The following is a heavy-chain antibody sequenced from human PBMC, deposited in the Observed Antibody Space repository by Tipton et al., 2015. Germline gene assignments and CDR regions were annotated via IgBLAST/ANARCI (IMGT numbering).Heavy chain of an antibody. J-gene: IGHJ3*02. CDR1: GYSFSNYW. CDR3: ARHVSFYYDTHGSDALDI. CDR2: IYPGDSHT. Sequence: QLVQSGAEVKKPGESLKISCKGSGYSFSNYWIGWVRQMPGKGLEWMGIIYPGDSHTRYNPSFQGQVTISADKSISTAYLHWNSLKASDTAMYYCARHVSFYYDTHGSDALDIWAQGTMVTVSS. V-gene: IGHV5-51*01. D-gene: IGHD3-22*01.